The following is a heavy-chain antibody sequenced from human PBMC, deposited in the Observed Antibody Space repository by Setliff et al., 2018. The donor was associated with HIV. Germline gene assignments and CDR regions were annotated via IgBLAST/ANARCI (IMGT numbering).Heavy chain of an antibody. CDR3: ARQDQYDDSGYYVGFYGMDV. CDR1: GGSISSSSYY. D-gene: IGHD3-22*01. CDR2: IYTTGST. V-gene: IGHV4-61*02. J-gene: IGHJ6*02. Sequence: SETLSLTCTVSGGSISSSSYYWTWIRQPAGKGLEWIGRIYTTGSTNYNPSLKSRVTISADTSKNQFSLKLSSVTAADTAVYYCARQDQYDDSGYYVGFYGMDVWGQGTTVTVSS.